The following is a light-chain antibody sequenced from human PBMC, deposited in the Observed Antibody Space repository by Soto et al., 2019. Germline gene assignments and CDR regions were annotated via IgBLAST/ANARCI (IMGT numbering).Light chain of an antibody. J-gene: IGKJ1*01. CDR1: QSISSW. CDR2: DAS. CDR3: QQYNSYPWT. Sequence: DIQMTQSPSTLSASVGDRVTITCRASQSISSWLAWYQQKPGKAPKLLIYDASSLESGVPSRFSGSGSGTEFPLTISRLPPDDFATYYYQQYNSYPWTFGQGTKVEIK. V-gene: IGKV1-5*01.